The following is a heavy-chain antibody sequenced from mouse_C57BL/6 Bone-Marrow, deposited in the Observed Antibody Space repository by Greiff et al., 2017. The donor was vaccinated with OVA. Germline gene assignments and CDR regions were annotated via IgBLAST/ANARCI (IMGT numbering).Heavy chain of an antibody. D-gene: IGHD2-4*01. V-gene: IGHV5-9-1*02. J-gene: IGHJ1*03. CDR3: TIYDYDEGWYFDV. Sequence: EVKVVESGEGLVKPGGSLKLSCAASGFTFSSYAMSWVRQTPEKRLEWVAYISSGGDYIYYADTVKGRFTISRDNARNTLYLQMSSLKSEDTAMYYCTIYDYDEGWYFDVWGTGTTVTVSS. CDR1: GFTFSSYA. CDR2: ISSGGDYI.